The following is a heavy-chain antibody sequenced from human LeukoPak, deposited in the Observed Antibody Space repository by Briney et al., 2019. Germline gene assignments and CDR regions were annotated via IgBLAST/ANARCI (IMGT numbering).Heavy chain of an antibody. D-gene: IGHD3-3*01. CDR2: MNPNSGNT. CDR1: GYTFTSYD. CDR3: AREEIGLRFLEWLLPNWFDP. J-gene: IGHJ5*02. Sequence: ASVTVSCKASGYTFTSYDINWVGQATGQGLEWMGWMNPNSGNTGYAQKFQGRVTMTRNTSISTAYMELSSLRSEDTAVYYCAREEIGLRFLEWLLPNWFDPWGQGTLVTVSS. V-gene: IGHV1-8*01.